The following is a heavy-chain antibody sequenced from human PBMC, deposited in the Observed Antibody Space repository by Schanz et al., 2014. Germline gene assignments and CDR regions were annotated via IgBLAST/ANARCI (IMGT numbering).Heavy chain of an antibody. CDR1: GFTVSSNY. Sequence: EVQLVESGGGLIQPGGSLRLSCAASGFTVSSNYMSWVRQAPGKGLEWVSAISGSGGDTYYADSVKGRFTISRDNSKNTLYLQMNSLRAEDTAVYYCTTHGLGYYFDYWGQGTLVPVSS. CDR2: SGSGGDT. J-gene: IGHJ4*02. CDR3: TTHGLGYYFDY. D-gene: IGHD3-10*01. V-gene: IGHV3-53*01.